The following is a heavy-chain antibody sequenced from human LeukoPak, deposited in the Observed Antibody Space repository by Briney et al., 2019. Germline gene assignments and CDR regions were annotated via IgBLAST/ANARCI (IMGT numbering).Heavy chain of an antibody. CDR2: IYSGGST. J-gene: IGHJ5*02. CDR3: ARDLNYYDSSGYYYGNWFDP. D-gene: IGHD3-22*01. V-gene: IGHV3-53*01. CDR1: GFTVSSNY. Sequence: PGGSLRLSCAASGFTVSSNYMSWVRQAPGKGLEWVSVIYSGGSTYYADPVKGRFTISRDNSKNTLYLQMNSLRAEDTAVYYCARDLNYYDSSGYYYGNWFDPWGQGTLVTVSS.